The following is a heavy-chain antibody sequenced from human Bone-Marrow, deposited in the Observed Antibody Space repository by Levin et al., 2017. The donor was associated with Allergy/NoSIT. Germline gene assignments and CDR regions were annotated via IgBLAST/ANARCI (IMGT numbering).Heavy chain of an antibody. CDR2: IDHSGTS. D-gene: IGHD3-16*02. V-gene: IGHV4-34*01. Sequence: SETLSLTCAVYGGSFSGYYWSWIRQPPGKELEWIGKIDHSGTSNYTPSLESRVTISADMSKNQFYLKMNSVTAADTAVYFCARGLWGGSRYTWGYWGQGALVTVSS. J-gene: IGHJ4*02. CDR3: ARGLWGGSRYTWGY. CDR1: GGSFSGYY.